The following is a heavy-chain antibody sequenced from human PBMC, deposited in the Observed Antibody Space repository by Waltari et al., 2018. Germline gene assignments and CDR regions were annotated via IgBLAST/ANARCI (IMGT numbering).Heavy chain of an antibody. CDR2: INPNSGGT. CDR3: ARDYQGVPSY. V-gene: IGHV1-2*06. D-gene: IGHD3-10*01. CDR1: GSTLTGYF. Sequence: QVQLVQSGAEVKKPGASVKVSCKAAGSTLTGYFMHWVRQVPGQGLEWMGRINPNSGGTNYAQKFQGRVTMTRDTSISTAYMELSRLRSDDTAVYYCARDYQGVPSYWGQGTLVTVSS. J-gene: IGHJ4*02.